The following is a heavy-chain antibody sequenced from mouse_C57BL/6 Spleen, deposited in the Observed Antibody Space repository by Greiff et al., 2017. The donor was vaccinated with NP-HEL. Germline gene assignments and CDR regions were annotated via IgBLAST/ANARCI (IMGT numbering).Heavy chain of an antibody. V-gene: IGHV1-69*01. CDR2: IDPSDSYT. D-gene: IGHD2-4*01. CDR1: GYTFTSYW. J-gene: IGHJ2*01. Sequence: QVQLQQPGAELVMPGASVKLSCKASGYTFTSYWMHWVKQRPGQGLEWIGEIDPSDSYTNYNQKFKGKSTLTVDKSSSTAYMQLSSLTSEDSAVYYCARWALYYDYLDYWGQGTTLTVSS. CDR3: ARWALYYDYLDY.